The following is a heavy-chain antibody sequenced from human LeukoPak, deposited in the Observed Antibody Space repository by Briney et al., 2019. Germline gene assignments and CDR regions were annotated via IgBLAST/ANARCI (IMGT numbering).Heavy chain of an antibody. CDR1: GYTFTSYY. CDR3: ARAVYCSSTSCYELDY. CDR2: INPSGGST. V-gene: IGHV1-46*01. J-gene: IGHJ4*02. Sequence: ASVKVSCKASGYTFTSYYMHWVRQAPGQGLEWMGIINPSGGSTSYAQKFQGRVTITADKSTSTAYMELSSLRSEDTAVYYCARAVYCSSTSCYELDYWGQGTLVTVSS. D-gene: IGHD2-2*01.